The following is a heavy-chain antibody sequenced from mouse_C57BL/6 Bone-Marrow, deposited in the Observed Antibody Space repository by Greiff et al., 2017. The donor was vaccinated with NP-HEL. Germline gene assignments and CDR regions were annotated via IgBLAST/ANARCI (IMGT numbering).Heavy chain of an antibody. J-gene: IGHJ3*01. D-gene: IGHD2-12*01. V-gene: IGHV1-74*01. CDR2: IHPSDSDT. CDR1: GYTFTSYW. CDR3: ATLDLYDRFAY. Sequence: VQLQQPGAELVKPGASVKVSCKASGYTFTSYWMHWVKQRPGQGLEWIGRIHPSDSDTNYNQKFKGKATLTVYKSSRTAYMQLSSLTAEDSAVYYCATLDLYDRFAYWGQGTLVTVSA.